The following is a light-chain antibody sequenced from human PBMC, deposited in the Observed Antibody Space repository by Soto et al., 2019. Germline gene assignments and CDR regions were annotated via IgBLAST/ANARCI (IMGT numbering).Light chain of an antibody. V-gene: IGKV3D-15*01. CDR2: GAS. J-gene: IGKJ1*01. CDR3: QQYNKWPLT. Sequence: EIVLTQSPGTLSLSPGERATLSCRASQSVSSRLAWYQQKPGQAPRLLISGASSRATGIPDRFSGSGSATDFTLTISNLEPEDFTVYYCQQYNKWPLTFGQGTKVDI. CDR1: QSVSSR.